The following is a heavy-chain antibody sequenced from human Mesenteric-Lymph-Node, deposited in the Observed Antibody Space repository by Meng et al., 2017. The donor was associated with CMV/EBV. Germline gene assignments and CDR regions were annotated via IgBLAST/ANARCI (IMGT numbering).Heavy chain of an antibody. CDR1: GFTFSYYW. J-gene: IGHJ5*02. V-gene: IGHV3-7*03. CDR3: TKDVLRYFDLLEGAYGS. CDR2: IKQDGSEK. D-gene: IGHD3-9*01. Sequence: GGSLRLSCAASGFTFSYYWMSWVRQAPGKGLEWVANIKQDGSEKYYVDSVKGRFTISRDNAKNSLYLQMNSLRAEDTALYYCTKDVLRYFDLLEGAYGSWGQGTLVTVSS.